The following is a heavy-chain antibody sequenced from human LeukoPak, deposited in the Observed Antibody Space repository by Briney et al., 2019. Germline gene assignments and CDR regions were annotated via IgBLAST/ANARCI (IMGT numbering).Heavy chain of an antibody. CDR2: IFHSAST. J-gene: IGHJ4*02. D-gene: IGHD3-22*01. Sequence: SETLSLTCAVSGGSVSSDDYSWGWLRQPPGKGLEWIGYIFHSASTYHNLSLRSRVTISLDRSKNQFSLKMSSVTAADTAVYYCARGYDSSGQTGGYYFDHWGQGTLVTVPS. CDR3: ARGYDSSGQTGGYYFDH. V-gene: IGHV4-30-2*01. CDR1: GGSVSSDDYS.